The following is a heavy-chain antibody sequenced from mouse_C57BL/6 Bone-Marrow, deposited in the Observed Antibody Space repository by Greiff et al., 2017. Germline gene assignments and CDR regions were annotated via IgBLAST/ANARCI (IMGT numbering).Heavy chain of an antibody. J-gene: IGHJ2*01. Sequence: VHVKQSGAELVRPGASVKLSCTASGFNIKDDYMHWVKQRPEQGLEWIGWIDPENGDTEYASKFQGKATITADTSSNTAYLQLSSLTSEDTAVYYCTTDYGSSWDYFDYWGQGTTLTVSS. CDR2: IDPENGDT. V-gene: IGHV14-4*01. CDR3: TTDYGSSWDYFDY. CDR1: GFNIKDDY. D-gene: IGHD1-1*01.